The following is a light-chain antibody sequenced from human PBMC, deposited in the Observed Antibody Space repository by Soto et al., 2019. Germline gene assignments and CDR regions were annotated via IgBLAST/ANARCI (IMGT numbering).Light chain of an antibody. V-gene: IGLV2-14*01. Sequence: QSALTQPASVSGSPGQSITISCTGTSSDVGGYNYVSWYHQHPGKPPKLMICEVSNRPSGISYRFSGSKSGNTASLTISGLQAEDEADYYCSSFTSTSSTLVFGGGTKLTVL. J-gene: IGLJ2*01. CDR2: EVS. CDR1: SSDVGGYNY. CDR3: SSFTSTSSTLV.